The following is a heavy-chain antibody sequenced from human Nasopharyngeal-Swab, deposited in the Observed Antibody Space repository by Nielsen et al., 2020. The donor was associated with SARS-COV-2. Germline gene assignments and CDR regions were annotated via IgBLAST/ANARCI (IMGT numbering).Heavy chain of an antibody. V-gene: IGHV3-21*01. CDR1: GFTFSSYS. J-gene: IGHJ4*02. Sequence: ASLKISCAASGFTFSSYSMNWVRQAPGKGLEWVSSISSSSSYIYYADSVKGRFTISRDNAKNSLYLQMNSLRAEDTAVYYCARWDYSNYDLDYWGQGTLVTVSS. D-gene: IGHD4-11*01. CDR3: ARWDYSNYDLDY. CDR2: ISSSSSYI.